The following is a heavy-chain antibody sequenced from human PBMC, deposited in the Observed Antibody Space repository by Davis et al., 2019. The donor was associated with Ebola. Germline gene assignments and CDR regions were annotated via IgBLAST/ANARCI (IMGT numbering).Heavy chain of an antibody. CDR3: ARAGVVVVPPTPGTYYYYGMDV. J-gene: IGHJ6*02. V-gene: IGHV1-58*01. D-gene: IGHD2-2*01. CDR1: GFTFTSSA. CDR2: IVVGSGNT. Sequence: AASVKVSCKASGFTFTSSAVQWVRQARGQRLEWIGWIVVGSGNTNYAQKFQERVTITRDMSTSTAYMELSSLRSEDTAVYYCARAGVVVVPPTPGTYYYYGMDVWGQGTTVTVSS.